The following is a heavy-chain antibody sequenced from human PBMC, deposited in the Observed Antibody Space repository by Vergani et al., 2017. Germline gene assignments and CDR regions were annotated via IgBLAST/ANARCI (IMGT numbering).Heavy chain of an antibody. J-gene: IGHJ5*02. Sequence: VQLVESGGGVVQPGGSLRLSCAASGFIFSTYAMSWVRQAPGKGLEWVSAISGSGDTTYYADSVKGRFTISRDNSRNTLYLQMNSLRADDTAVYYCATPSIVSTIINWFDPWGQGTLVTVSS. D-gene: IGHD5/OR15-5a*01. V-gene: IGHV3-23*04. CDR1: GFIFSTYA. CDR2: ISGSGDTT. CDR3: ATPSIVSTIINWFDP.